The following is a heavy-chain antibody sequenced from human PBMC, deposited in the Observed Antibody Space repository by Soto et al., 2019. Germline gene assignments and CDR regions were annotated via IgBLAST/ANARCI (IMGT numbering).Heavy chain of an antibody. Sequence: PGGSLRLSCAASGFTFSSYGMHWVRQAPGKGLEWVAVISYDGSNKYYADSVKGRFTISRDNSKNTLYLQMNSLRAEDTAVYYCAKDLWIVATNGSWFDPWGQGTLVTVSS. CDR2: ISYDGSNK. J-gene: IGHJ5*02. CDR1: GFTFSSYG. V-gene: IGHV3-30*18. D-gene: IGHD5-12*01. CDR3: AKDLWIVATNGSWFDP.